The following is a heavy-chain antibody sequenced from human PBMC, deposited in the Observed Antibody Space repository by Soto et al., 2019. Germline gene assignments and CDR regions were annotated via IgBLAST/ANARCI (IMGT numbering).Heavy chain of an antibody. CDR1: GFTFSSYG. CDR3: ARKPENGTTVPFEY. V-gene: IGHV3-30*03. J-gene: IGHJ4*02. CDR2: ISYDGTEK. D-gene: IGHD1-1*01. Sequence: GGALRISCAPSGFTFSSYGMHWVRQAPGKGLEWVAVISYDGTEKYHADSVKGRFTISRDNSKNTLYLQVNSLRAEDTAVYYCARKPENGTTVPFEYWGQGTLVTVSS.